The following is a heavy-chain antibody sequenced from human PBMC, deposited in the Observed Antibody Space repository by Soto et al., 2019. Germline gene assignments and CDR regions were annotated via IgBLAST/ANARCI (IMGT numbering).Heavy chain of an antibody. D-gene: IGHD6-19*01. Sequence: PGGSLRLSCAASGFTFSSNYMSWVRQAPGEGLQWVSNISGSGGSTYYADSVKCRFTISRDNSKNTLYLQMDSLRAEDTALYYCAKYPKIAVHLPFFDFWGQGTPVTVSS. CDR3: AKYPKIAVHLPFFDF. J-gene: IGHJ4*02. CDR2: ISGSGGST. V-gene: IGHV3-23*01. CDR1: GFTFSSNY.